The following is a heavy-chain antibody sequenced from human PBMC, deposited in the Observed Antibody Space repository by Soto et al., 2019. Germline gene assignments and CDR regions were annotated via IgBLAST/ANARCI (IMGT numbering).Heavy chain of an antibody. CDR1: GFTFTSSA. V-gene: IGHV1-58*01. D-gene: IGHD4-17*01. CDR2: IVVGSGNT. J-gene: IGHJ5*02. CDR3: AARTVTTVGPWFDP. Sequence: SVKVSCKASGFTFTSSAVQWVRQARGQRLEWIGWIVVGSGNTNYAQKFQERVTITRDMSTSTAYMELSSLRSEDTAVYYCAARTVTTVGPWFDPWGQGTLVTVSS.